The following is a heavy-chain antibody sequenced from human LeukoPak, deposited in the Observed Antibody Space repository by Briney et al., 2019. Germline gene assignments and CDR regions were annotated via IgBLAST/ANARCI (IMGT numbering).Heavy chain of an antibody. CDR1: GGSFSAYY. CDR2: TLHSGST. CDR3: AREGSSYAIDY. D-gene: IGHD2-2*01. J-gene: IGHJ4*02. Sequence: SETLSLTCAVYGGSFSAYYWSWVRQPPGKGLEWIGETLHSGSTSYNPSLKSRVTISVDMSKNQFSLKLSSVTAADTAVYYCAREGSSYAIDYWGQGTLVTVSS. V-gene: IGHV4-34*09.